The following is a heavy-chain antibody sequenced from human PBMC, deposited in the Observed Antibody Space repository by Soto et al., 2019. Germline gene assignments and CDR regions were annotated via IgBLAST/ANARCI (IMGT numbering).Heavy chain of an antibody. V-gene: IGHV1-69*01. CDR3: ARYLRRLGEKGYYYRMDV. D-gene: IGHD3-10*01. CDR2: IIPIFGTA. J-gene: IGHJ6*02. Sequence: QVQLVQSGAEVKKPGSSVKVSCKASGGTFSSYAISWVRQAPGQGLEWMVGIIPIFGTANYAQKFQGRVTITADESTSTAYMELSSLRSEDTAVYYCARYLRRLGEKGYYYRMDVWGQGTTVTVSS. CDR1: GGTFSSYA.